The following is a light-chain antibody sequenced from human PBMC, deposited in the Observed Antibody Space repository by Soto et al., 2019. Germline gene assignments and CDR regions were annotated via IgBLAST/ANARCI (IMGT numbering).Light chain of an antibody. CDR3: QQYGNSPQIT. CDR2: GAS. V-gene: IGKV3-20*01. Sequence: IGFTQSPGTLALASGEKATPSRRAIQSVRNSYLAWYQQKPGQAPRLLMSGASSRSTGIPDRFSGNGSGTDFTLTISRLEPEDFAVYYCQQYGNSPQITFGQGTRLEIK. J-gene: IGKJ5*01. CDR1: QSVRNSY.